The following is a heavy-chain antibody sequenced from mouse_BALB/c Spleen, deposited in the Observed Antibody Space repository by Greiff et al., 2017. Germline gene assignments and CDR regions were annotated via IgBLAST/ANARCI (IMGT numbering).Heavy chain of an antibody. V-gene: IGHV1-54*01. J-gene: IGHJ3*01. CDR1: GYAFTNYL. CDR3: ARNIYDGNFLAY. D-gene: IGHD2-1*01. Sequence: QVQLQQSGAELVRPGTSVKVSCKASGYAFTNYLIEWVKQRPGQGLEWIGVINPGSGGTNYNEKFKGKATLTADKSSSTAYMQLSSLTSDDSAVYFCARNIYDGNFLAYWGQGTLVTVSA. CDR2: INPGSGGT.